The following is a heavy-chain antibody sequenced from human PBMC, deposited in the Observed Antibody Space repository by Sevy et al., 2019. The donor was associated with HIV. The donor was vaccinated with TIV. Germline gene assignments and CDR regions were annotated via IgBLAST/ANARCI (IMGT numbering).Heavy chain of an antibody. D-gene: IGHD5-18*01. V-gene: IGHV3-21*01. CDR2: ISSSSSYI. Sequence: GGSLRLSCAASGFTFSSYSMNWVRQAPGKGLEWVSSISSSSSYIYDADSVKGRFTISRDNAKNSLYLQMNSLRAEDTAVYYCARLERGYSYGYRGGWFDPWGQGTLVTVSS. CDR1: GFTFSSYS. J-gene: IGHJ5*02. CDR3: ARLERGYSYGYRGGWFDP.